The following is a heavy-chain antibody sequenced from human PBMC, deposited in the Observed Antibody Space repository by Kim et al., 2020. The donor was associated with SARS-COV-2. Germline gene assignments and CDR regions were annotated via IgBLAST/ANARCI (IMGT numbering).Heavy chain of an antibody. CDR3: AREAGRGYSYGYGNDAFDI. V-gene: IGHV3-48*03. D-gene: IGHD5-18*01. J-gene: IGHJ3*02. CDR1: GFTFSSYE. Sequence: GGSLRLSCAASGFTFSSYEMNWVRQAPGQGLEWVSYISSSGSTIYYADSVKGRFTISRDNAKNSLYLQMNSLRAEDTAVYYCAREAGRGYSYGYGNDAFDIWGQGTMVTVSS. CDR2: ISSSGSTI.